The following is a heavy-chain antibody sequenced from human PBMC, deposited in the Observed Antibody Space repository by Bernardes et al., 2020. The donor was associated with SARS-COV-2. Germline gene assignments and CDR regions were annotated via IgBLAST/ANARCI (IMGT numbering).Heavy chain of an antibody. CDR1: GFTFSKYA. CDR2: ISKTGANI. V-gene: IGHV3-21*06. D-gene: IGHD6-13*01. J-gene: IGHJ5*02. Sequence: GGSLRLSCAASGFTFSKYAIHWLRQAPGKGLEWLSSISKTGANIQYVESVKGRFTNSRDNANNSVYLELNSLRAEDTAVYYCARGRGAEAGGGIDPWGQGTPVTVSS. CDR3: ARGRGAEAGGGIDP.